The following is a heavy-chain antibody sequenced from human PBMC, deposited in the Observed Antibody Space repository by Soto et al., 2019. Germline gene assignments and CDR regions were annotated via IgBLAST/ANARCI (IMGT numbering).Heavy chain of an antibody. V-gene: IGHV3-7*04. J-gene: IGHJ6*02. CDR2: IKQDGSEK. Sequence: EVQLVESGGGLVQPGGSLRLSCAASGFTFSSYWMSWVRQAPGKGLEWVANIKQDGSEKYYVDSVKGRFTISRDNAKNSRYLHKNSRLTEDTAVYYCARFYYDSSGYRPTPYHYYYGMDVWGQGTTVTGSS. CDR1: GFTFSSYW. CDR3: ARFYYDSSGYRPTPYHYYYGMDV. D-gene: IGHD3-22*01.